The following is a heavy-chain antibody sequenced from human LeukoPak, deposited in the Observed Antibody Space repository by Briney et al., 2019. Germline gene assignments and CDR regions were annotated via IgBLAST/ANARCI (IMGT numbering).Heavy chain of an antibody. CDR1: GGSISSSSYY. CDR2: IYYSGST. V-gene: IGHV4-39*01. Sequence: SETLSLTRTVSGGSISSSSYYWGWIRQPPGKGLEWIGSIYYSGSTYYNPSLKSRVTISVDTSKNQFSLKLSSVTAADTAVYYCARHGDGDYPLDYWGQGTLVTVSS. J-gene: IGHJ4*02. D-gene: IGHD4-17*01. CDR3: ARHGDGDYPLDY.